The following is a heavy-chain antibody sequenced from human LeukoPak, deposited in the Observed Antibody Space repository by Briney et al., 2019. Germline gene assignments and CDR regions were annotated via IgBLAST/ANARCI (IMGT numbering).Heavy chain of an antibody. CDR2: IYYSGST. V-gene: IGHV4-59*01. D-gene: IGHD3-16*01. CDR1: GGSISSYY. Sequence: SETLSLTCTVSGGSISSYYWSWIRQPPGKGLEWIGYIYYSGSTNYNPSLKSRVTISVDTSKNQFSLKLSSVTAADTAVYYCASQDLGTDWFDPWGQGTLVTVSS. CDR3: ASQDLGTDWFDP. J-gene: IGHJ5*02.